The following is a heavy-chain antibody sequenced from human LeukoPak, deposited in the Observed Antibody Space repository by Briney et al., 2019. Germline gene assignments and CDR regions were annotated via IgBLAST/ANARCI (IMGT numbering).Heavy chain of an antibody. D-gene: IGHD3-3*01. J-gene: IGHJ4*02. CDR2: ISSSSSYI. CDR3: ATYYDFWSGYYPFDY. CDR1: GFTFSSYS. V-gene: IGHV3-21*01. Sequence: GGSLRLSCAASGFTFSSYSMNWVRQAPGKGLEWVSSISSSSSYIYYADSVKGRFTISRDNAKNSLYLQMNSLRAEDTAVYYCATYYDFWSGYYPFDYWGQGTLVTVSS.